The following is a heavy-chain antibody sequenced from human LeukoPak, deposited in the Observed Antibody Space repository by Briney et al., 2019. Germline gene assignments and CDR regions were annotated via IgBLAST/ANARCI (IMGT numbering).Heavy chain of an antibody. CDR3: AKDMSIAVAGVMDY. V-gene: IGHV3-9*01. CDR2: ISWNSGSI. CDR1: GFTFDDYA. J-gene: IGHJ4*02. D-gene: IGHD6-19*01. Sequence: PGGSLRLSCAASGFTFDDYAMHLVRQAPGKGLEWVSGISWNSGSIGYADSVKGRFTISRDNAKNSLYLQMNSLRAEDTALYYCAKDMSIAVAGVMDYWGQGTLVTVSS.